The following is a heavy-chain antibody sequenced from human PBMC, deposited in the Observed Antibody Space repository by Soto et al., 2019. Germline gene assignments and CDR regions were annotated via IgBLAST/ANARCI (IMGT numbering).Heavy chain of an antibody. CDR3: TKRPICIGDCWFFDD. V-gene: IGHV3-23*05. Sequence: EVHLLESGGGSAQPGGSLRLSCAGSGFTFRTFAMYWIRQAPGKGLEWVSAIDDSNSAYYADSVKGRFVISRDNSRNTAYLQMDGLRAEDTAIYYCTKRPICIGDCWFFDDWRQGILLTVSS. D-gene: IGHD2-21*02. CDR2: IDDSNSA. CDR1: GFTFRTFA. J-gene: IGHJ4*02.